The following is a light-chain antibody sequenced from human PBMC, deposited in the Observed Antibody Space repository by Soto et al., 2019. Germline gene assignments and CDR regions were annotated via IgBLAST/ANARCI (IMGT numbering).Light chain of an antibody. J-gene: IGLJ2*01. CDR3: ETWDNNTRV. CDR2: LEGSGSY. V-gene: IGLV4-60*02. Sequence: QFVLTQSSSASASLGSSVTLTCTLSSGHSSYIIAWHQQQPGKAPRYLVKLEGSGSYNKGSGVPDRFSGSSSGAGRYLTISNLQFEDEADYYCETWDNNTRVFGGGTKLTVL. CDR1: SGHSSYI.